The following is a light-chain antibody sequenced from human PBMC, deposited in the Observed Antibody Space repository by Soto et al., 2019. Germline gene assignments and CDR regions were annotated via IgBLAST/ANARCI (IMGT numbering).Light chain of an antibody. CDR3: QHYNSYSEA. CDR2: KAS. J-gene: IGKJ1*01. CDR1: QTISSW. V-gene: IGKV1-5*03. Sequence: DIQMTQSPSTLSGSLGDRFTITCRASQTISSWLAWYQQKPGKAPTLLIYKASTLKSGVPSRYSGSGSGTEFTLTISSLRPDDFATYYCQHYNSYSEAFGQGTKVDIK.